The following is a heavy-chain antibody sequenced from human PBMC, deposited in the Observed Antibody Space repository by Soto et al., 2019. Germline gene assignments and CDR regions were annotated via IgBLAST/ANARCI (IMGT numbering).Heavy chain of an antibody. CDR1: GYTLTSYG. D-gene: IGHD2-2*01. Sequence: ASVKVSCKASGYTLTSYGIIWVRQAPGQGLEWIGWISAYNGNTNYAQKLQGRVTMTTDTSTNTAYMELRSLRSDDTAVYYCARGRYCSSTSCPPSYWGQGTLVTVSS. CDR3: ARGRYCSSTSCPPSY. V-gene: IGHV1-18*01. J-gene: IGHJ4*02. CDR2: ISAYNGNT.